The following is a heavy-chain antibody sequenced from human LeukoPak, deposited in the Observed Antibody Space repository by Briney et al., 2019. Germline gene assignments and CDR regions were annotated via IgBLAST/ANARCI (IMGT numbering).Heavy chain of an antibody. Sequence: RPGGSLRLSCAASGFTFDDYGMSWVRQAPGKGLEWVSGINWNGGSTGYADSVKGRFTISRDNAKNSLYLQVNSLRAEDTALYYCARGLYPVYYDSSGTPGPYYFDYWGQGTLVTVSS. CDR3: ARGLYPVYYDSSGTPGPYYFDY. V-gene: IGHV3-20*04. J-gene: IGHJ4*02. D-gene: IGHD3-22*01. CDR1: GFTFDDYG. CDR2: INWNGGST.